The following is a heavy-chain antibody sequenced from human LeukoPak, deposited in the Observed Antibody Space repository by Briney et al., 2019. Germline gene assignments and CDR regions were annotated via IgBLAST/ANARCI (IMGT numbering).Heavy chain of an antibody. J-gene: IGHJ4*02. V-gene: IGHV3-30*04. CDR1: GFTFSSYA. CDR3: AKATLPGYYDSSGQGYYFDY. D-gene: IGHD3-22*01. CDR2: ISYDGSNK. Sequence: GRSLRLSCAASGFTFSSYAMHWVRQAPGKGLEWVAVISYDGSNKYYADSVKGRFTISRDNSKNTLYLQMNSLRAEDTAVYYCAKATLPGYYDSSGQGYYFDYWGQGTLVTVSS.